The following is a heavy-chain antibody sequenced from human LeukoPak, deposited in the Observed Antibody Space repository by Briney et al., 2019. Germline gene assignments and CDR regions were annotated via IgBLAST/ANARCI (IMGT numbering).Heavy chain of an antibody. D-gene: IGHD3-3*01. J-gene: IGHJ4*02. Sequence: SDTLTLTCTVSGGSISSSSYYWGWIRQPPGKGLEWIGSIYYSGSTYYNPSLKSRVTISVDTSKNQFSLKLSSVTAADTAVYYCARDYYDFWSGYSYYFDYWGQGTLVTVSS. CDR2: IYYSGST. V-gene: IGHV4-39*01. CDR1: GGSISSSSYY. CDR3: ARDYYDFWSGYSYYFDY.